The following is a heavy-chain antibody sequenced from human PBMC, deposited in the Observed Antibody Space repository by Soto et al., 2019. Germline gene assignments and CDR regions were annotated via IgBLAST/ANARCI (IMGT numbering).Heavy chain of an antibody. J-gene: IGHJ4*02. CDR3: AKVSDFWSGYFYFDY. CDR1: GFTFSSYA. Sequence: GGSLRLSCAASGFTFSSYAMSWVRQAPGKGLEWVSAISGSGGSTYYADSVKGRFTISRDNSKNTLYLQMNSLRAEDTAVYYCAKVSDFWSGYFYFDYWGQGTLVTVSS. D-gene: IGHD3-3*01. V-gene: IGHV3-23*01. CDR2: ISGSGGST.